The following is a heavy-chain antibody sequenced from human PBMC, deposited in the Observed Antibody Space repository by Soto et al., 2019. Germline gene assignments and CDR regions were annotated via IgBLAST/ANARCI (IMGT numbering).Heavy chain of an antibody. CDR3: ARGWCVEFVYYFDY. CDR1: GYTFTSYA. D-gene: IGHD3-10*01. CDR2: ISAYNGNT. J-gene: IGHJ4*02. Sequence: QVQLVQSGAEVKKPGASVKVSCKASGYTFTSYAIGWVRQAPGQGLEWRGWISAYNGNTNYAQKLQGVVTMTRYTSTSTCYREVRNLRSKETAVYYGARGWCVEFVYYFDYWGQGTLVTVAS. V-gene: IGHV1-18*01.